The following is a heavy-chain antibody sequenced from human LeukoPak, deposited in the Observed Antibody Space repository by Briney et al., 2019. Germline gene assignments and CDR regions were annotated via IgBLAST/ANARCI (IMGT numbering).Heavy chain of an antibody. J-gene: IGHJ4*02. CDR1: GFTFDDYA. V-gene: IGHV3-9*01. Sequence: GGSLRLSCAASGFTFDDYAMHWVRQAPGKGLEWVSGISWNSGSIGYADSVKGRFTISRDNANNSLYLQMNSLRAEDTALYYCGRVKGPMVQGGVFEYWGQGTLVTGS. CDR3: GRVKGPMVQGGVFEY. CDR2: ISWNSGSI. D-gene: IGHD3-10*01.